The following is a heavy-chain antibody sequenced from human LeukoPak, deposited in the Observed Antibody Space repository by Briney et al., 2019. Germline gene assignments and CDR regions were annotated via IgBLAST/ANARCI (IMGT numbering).Heavy chain of an antibody. CDR2: INPNSGGT. D-gene: IGHD5-12*01. V-gene: IGHV1-2*06. CDR3: ARGGHEGGYSGCDYLF. J-gene: IGHJ4*02. CDR1: GGTFSRYA. Sequence: AASVKVSCKASGGTFSRYAISWVRQAPGQGLEWMGRINPNSGGTNYAQKFQGRVTMTRDTSISTAYMELSRLRSDDTAVYYCARGGHEGGYSGCDYLFWGQGTLVTVSS.